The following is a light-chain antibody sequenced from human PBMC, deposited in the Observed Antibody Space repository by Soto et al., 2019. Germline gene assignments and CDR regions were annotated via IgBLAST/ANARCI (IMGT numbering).Light chain of an antibody. CDR2: DNN. V-gene: IGLV1-51*01. CDR1: SFNIGNNY. Sequence: QSVLTQPPSVSAAPGQKVTISCSGSSFNIGNNYVSWYQQFPGAAPKLLIYDNNKRPSGIPDRFSGSKSGTSATLGITGLQTGDEADYYCGTWDSGLSTVVFGGGTKVTVL. CDR3: GTWDSGLSTVV. J-gene: IGLJ2*01.